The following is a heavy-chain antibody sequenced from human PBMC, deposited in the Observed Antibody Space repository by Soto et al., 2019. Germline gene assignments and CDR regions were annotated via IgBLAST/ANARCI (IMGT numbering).Heavy chain of an antibody. D-gene: IGHD1-1*01. V-gene: IGHV2-5*02. CDR3: AHRLAGYNWNGGYFDY. CDR1: GFSLTSRPMG. Sequence: QITLKESGPTRVKPTQTLTLTCTFSGFSLTSRPMGVGWIRQPPGKALEWLVFIYWDDDKRYSPSLKSRLPIPKDPPGNQVVLTITNMDPVDTATYYCAHRLAGYNWNGGYFDYWGQGALVTVSS. CDR2: IYWDDDK. J-gene: IGHJ4*02.